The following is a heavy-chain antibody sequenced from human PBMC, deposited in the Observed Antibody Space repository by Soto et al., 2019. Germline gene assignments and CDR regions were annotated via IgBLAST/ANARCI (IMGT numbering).Heavy chain of an antibody. D-gene: IGHD3-22*01. J-gene: IGHJ6*02. CDR3: ARGWRYYDSSGYFYGMDV. CDR1: GFSVSSNY. V-gene: IGHV3-53*01. CDR2: IYSGGST. Sequence: GGSLRLSCAISGFSVSSNYMSWVRQAPGKGLEWVSVIYSGGSTYYADSVKGRFTISRDNSKNTLYLQMNSLRAEDTAVYYCARGWRYYDSSGYFYGMDVWGQGTTVTVSS.